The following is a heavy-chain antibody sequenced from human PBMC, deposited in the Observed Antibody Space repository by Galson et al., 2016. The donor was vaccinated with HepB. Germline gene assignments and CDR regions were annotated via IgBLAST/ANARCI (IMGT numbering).Heavy chain of an antibody. J-gene: IGHJ4*02. CDR1: GGSIKNGSCY. CDR2: IYYSGST. CDR3: ASHYNSYERDS. V-gene: IGHV4-39*01. D-gene: IGHD3-10*01. Sequence: SETLSLTCSVSGGSIKNGSCYWGRIRQPPGKGLEWIGTIYYSGSTYYNSSLKSRVTVSVDTSKNQFSLKLSSVTAADTAVYYCASHYNSYERDSWGQGTLVTVSS.